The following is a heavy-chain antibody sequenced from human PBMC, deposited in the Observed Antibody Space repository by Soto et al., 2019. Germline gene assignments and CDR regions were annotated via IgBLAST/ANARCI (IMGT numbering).Heavy chain of an antibody. D-gene: IGHD3-3*01. CDR2: IYWDDDK. CDR3: AHRVLRTVFGLVTTTAIYFDF. J-gene: IGHJ4*02. V-gene: IGHV2-5*02. CDR1: GFSLTTSGVG. Sequence: QITLNESGPTQVKPRQTLTLTCTFSGFSLTTSGVGVGWIRQSPVKAPEWLALIYWDDDKRYSPSLKSRLTITKATSKNQVVLTMADLDPADTATYYCAHRVLRTVFGLVTTTAIYFDFWGQGTPVAVSS.